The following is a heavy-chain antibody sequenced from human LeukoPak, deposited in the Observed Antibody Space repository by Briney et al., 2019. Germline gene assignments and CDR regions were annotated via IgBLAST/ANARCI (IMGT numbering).Heavy chain of an antibody. CDR1: GFTFSSHY. V-gene: IGHV3-30*03. J-gene: IGHJ4*02. D-gene: IGHD6-19*01. Sequence: PGGSLRLSCVVSGFTFSSHYMSWVRQAPGKGLEWVAVISYDGRNKYYADSVKGRFTISRDNSKNTLNLQMDSLRTEDTAVYYCARDRTSTIAVAGTVDNWGQGTLLIVSS. CDR3: ARDRTSTIAVAGTVDN. CDR2: ISYDGRNK.